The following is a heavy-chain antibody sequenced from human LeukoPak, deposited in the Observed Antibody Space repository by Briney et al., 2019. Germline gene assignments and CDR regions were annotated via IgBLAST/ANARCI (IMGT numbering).Heavy chain of an antibody. CDR3: ARLEVAGINDY. Sequence: SETLSLTCTVSGGSISSSSYYWGWIRQPPGKGLEGIGSIYYSGRTYYNPSLKSRVTISVDTSKNQFSLKLSSVTAADTAVYYCARLEVAGINDYWGKGTLVTVAS. J-gene: IGHJ4*02. CDR1: GGSISSSSYY. V-gene: IGHV4-39*01. D-gene: IGHD6-19*01. CDR2: IYYSGRT.